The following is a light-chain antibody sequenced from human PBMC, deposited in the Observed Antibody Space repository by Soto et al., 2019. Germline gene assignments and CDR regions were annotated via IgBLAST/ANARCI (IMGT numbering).Light chain of an antibody. J-gene: IGKJ1*01. CDR2: GES. CDR1: QSVSSSY. V-gene: IGKV3-20*01. CDR3: QKYGSSAWT. Sequence: EIVLTQSPCTLSLSPGETATLSCRASQSVSSSYLAWYQQKPGQAPRLVIYGESSRATGIPDRFSGSGSGTDFNLTISSLEPEDFAVYYCQKYGSSAWTCGQGTKVDIK.